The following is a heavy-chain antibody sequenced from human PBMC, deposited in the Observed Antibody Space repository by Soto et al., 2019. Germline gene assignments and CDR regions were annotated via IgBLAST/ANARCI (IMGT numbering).Heavy chain of an antibody. CDR3: ATGGWLRHNDN. CDR2: ISGSGTST. Sequence: EVQLLESGGGLVQPGGSLRLSCAASRLTFSSHGMSWVRQAPGKGLEWVSNISGSGTSTYYADSVRGRYPISRDNSKNTLYLEMNSLRADDTAVYYCATGGWLRHNDNWGQGTLVTVSS. CDR1: RLTFSSHG. D-gene: IGHD5-12*01. J-gene: IGHJ4*02. V-gene: IGHV3-23*01.